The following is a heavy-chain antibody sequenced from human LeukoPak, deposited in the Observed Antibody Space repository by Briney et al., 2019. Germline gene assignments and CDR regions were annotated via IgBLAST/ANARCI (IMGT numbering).Heavy chain of an antibody. Sequence: GGSLRLSCAASGFTFSSYSMNWVRQAPGKGLEWVSSISSSSSYIYYADSVKGRFTISRDNAKNTLYLQMNSLRAEDTAVYYCAKALPGYSSGWPDYWGQGTLVTVSS. CDR3: AKALPGYSSGWPDY. D-gene: IGHD6-19*01. V-gene: IGHV3-21*04. CDR2: ISSSSSYI. CDR1: GFTFSSYS. J-gene: IGHJ4*02.